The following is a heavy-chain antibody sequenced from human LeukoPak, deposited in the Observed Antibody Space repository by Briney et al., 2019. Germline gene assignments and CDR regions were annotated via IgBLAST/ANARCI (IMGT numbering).Heavy chain of an antibody. D-gene: IGHD1-26*01. J-gene: IGHJ5*02. Sequence: GGSLRLSCAASGFTFSSYAISWVRQAPGKGLEWVSAISGSGGSTYYADSVKGRFTISRDNSKNTLYLQMNSLRAEDTAVYYCAREGSRIVGATTRRPNGFDPWGQGTLVTVSS. CDR2: ISGSGGST. CDR3: AREGSRIVGATTRRPNGFDP. CDR1: GFTFSSYA. V-gene: IGHV3-23*01.